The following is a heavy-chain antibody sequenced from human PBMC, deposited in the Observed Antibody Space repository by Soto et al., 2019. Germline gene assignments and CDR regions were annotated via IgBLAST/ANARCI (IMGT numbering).Heavy chain of an antibody. CDR1: GFTLTTYA. D-gene: IGHD3-10*01. CDR2: ISDSGVST. CDR3: AKSGMKVYGSGSDSYYFYGLDV. Sequence: QAGGSLRLSCAASGFTLTTYAMSWVRQAPGKGLEWVSTISDSGVSTYYANSVKGRFTISRDNSRNTLLLQMNSLRDGDTAVYYCAKSGMKVYGSGSDSYYFYGLDVWGQGTTVTVSS. V-gene: IGHV3-23*01. J-gene: IGHJ6*02.